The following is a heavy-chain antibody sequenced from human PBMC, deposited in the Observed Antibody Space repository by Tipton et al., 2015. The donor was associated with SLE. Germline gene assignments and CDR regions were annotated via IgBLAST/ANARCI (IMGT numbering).Heavy chain of an antibody. Sequence: SLRLSCAASGFTFSSYGMHWVRQAPGKGLEWVAFIRFDGSNKYYADSVKGRFTISRDNSKNTLYLQMNSLRGEDTAVYYCVKGPERGPHYWGQGTLVTVSS. CDR2: IRFDGSNK. CDR3: VKGPERGPHY. J-gene: IGHJ4*02. D-gene: IGHD1-14*01. CDR1: GFTFSSYG. V-gene: IGHV3-30*02.